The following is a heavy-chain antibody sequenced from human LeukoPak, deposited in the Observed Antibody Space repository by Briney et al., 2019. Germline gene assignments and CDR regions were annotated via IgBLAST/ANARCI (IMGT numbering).Heavy chain of an antibody. CDR3: AKEAVRKFDFHY. J-gene: IGHJ4*02. CDR1: GFTLSIYA. Sequence: GGSLRLSCAASGFTLSIYAMSWVRQTPGKGLEWVSSISAGGGGSYYADSVKGRFTISRDNSKNTLYLQMNSLRAEDTAVYYCAKEAVRKFDFHYWGQGTLVTVSS. D-gene: IGHD1-14*01. CDR2: ISAGGGGS. V-gene: IGHV3-23*01.